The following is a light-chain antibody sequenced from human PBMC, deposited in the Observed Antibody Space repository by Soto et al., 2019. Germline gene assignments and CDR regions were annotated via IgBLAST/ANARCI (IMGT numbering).Light chain of an antibody. CDR3: SSYEASNNFLV. V-gene: IGLV2-8*01. CDR1: SSDVGGYNY. CDR2: EVS. J-gene: IGLJ2*01. Sequence: QSALTQPPSASGSPGQSVTISCTGTSSDVGGYNYVSWYQQHPGKAPKLMIYEVSKRPPEVPARFSGCKSGNTASLTVSGLQADDEADYYCSSYEASNNFLVFGGGTKVTVL.